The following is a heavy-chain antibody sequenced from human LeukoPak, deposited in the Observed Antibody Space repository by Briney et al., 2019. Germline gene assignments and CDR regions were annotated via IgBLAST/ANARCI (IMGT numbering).Heavy chain of an antibody. CDR3: ARGGLWIQLWFFDY. V-gene: IGHV3-7*01. CDR1: GFTFSSYW. J-gene: IGHJ4*02. Sequence: GGSLRLSCAASGFTFSSYWMSWVRQAPGKGLEWVANIKQDGSEKYYVDSAKGRFTISRDNAKNSLYLQMNSLRAEDTAVYYCARGGLWIQLWFFDYWGQGTLVTVSS. CDR2: IKQDGSEK. D-gene: IGHD5-18*01.